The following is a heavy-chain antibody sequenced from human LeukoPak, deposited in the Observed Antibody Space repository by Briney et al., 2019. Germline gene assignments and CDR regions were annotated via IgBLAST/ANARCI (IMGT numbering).Heavy chain of an antibody. D-gene: IGHD2-15*01. J-gene: IGHJ5*02. V-gene: IGHV4-34*01. Sequence: PSETLSLTCAVYGGSFSGYYWSWIRQPPGKGLEWIGEINHSGSTNYNPSLKSRVTISVDTSRNQFSLKLSSVTAADTAVYYCARHERSAGDENWFDPWGQGTLVTVSS. CDR3: ARHERSAGDENWFDP. CDR1: GGSFSGYY. CDR2: INHSGST.